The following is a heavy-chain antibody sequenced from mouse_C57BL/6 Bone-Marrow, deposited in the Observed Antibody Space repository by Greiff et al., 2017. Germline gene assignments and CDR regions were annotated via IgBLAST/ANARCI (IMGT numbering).Heavy chain of an antibody. CDR3: AWGDYDYWYFDV. J-gene: IGHJ1*03. V-gene: IGHV1-55*01. CDR1: GYTFTSYW. Sequence: QVQLQQPRAELVKPGASVKMSCTASGYTFTSYWITWVKQRPGQGLEWIGDIYPGSGSTNYNEKFKSKATLTVDTSSSTAYMQLSSLTSEDSAVYYCAWGDYDYWYFDVWGTGTTVTVSS. D-gene: IGHD2-4*01. CDR2: IYPGSGST.